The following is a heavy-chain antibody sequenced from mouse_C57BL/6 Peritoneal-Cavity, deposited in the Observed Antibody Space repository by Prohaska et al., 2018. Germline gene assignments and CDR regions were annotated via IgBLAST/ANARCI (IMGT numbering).Heavy chain of an antibody. D-gene: IGHD2-4*01. V-gene: IGHV4-1*01. CDR1: GIDFSRYW. J-gene: IGHJ3*01. Sequence: EVKLLQSGGGLVQPGGSLKLSCAASGIDFSRYWMSWVRRAPGKGLEWIGEINPDSSTINYATSLKDKFIISRDNAKNTLYLQMSKVRSEDTALYYCARPDDYAWFAYWGQGTLVTVSA. CDR2: INPDSSTI. CDR3: ARPDDYAWFAY.